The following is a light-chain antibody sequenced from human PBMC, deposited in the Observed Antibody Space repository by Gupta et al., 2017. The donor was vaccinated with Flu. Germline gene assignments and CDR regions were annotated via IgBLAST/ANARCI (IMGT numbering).Light chain of an antibody. CDR3: QAGDSSTSFV. J-gene: IGLJ1*01. V-gene: IGLV3-1*01. Sequence: SYELTQPPSVSVSPGQTASITCSGDILGNKNACWYQQRPGQSPLLVIYEDSKRPSGIPVRFSGSSSGKTATLTISGTQAMDEADYYCQAGDSSTSFVFGAGTKVTVL. CDR1: ILGNKN. CDR2: EDS.